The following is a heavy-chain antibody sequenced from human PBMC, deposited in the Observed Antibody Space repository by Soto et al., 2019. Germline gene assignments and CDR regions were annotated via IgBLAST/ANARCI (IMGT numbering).Heavy chain of an antibody. CDR1: EYNFIAYW. V-gene: IGHV5-51*01. Sequence: GESLKISCKASEYNFIAYWIAWVRQTPGKGLEWMGIIYPADSDARYSPSFQGQVTMSVDKSLSTAYLQWSGLKDSDTAVYYCARQGLNCGGDCLDYWGQGTLVTVSS. CDR2: IYPADSDA. J-gene: IGHJ4*02. CDR3: ARQGLNCGGDCLDY. D-gene: IGHD2-21*02.